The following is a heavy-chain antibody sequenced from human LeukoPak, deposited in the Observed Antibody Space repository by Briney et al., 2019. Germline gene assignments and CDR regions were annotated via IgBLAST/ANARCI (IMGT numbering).Heavy chain of an antibody. CDR3: AALGPFPDIFTGGGGC. D-gene: IGHD3-9*01. CDR1: GVSISSSTYF. Sequence: SETLSLTCTVSGVSISSSTYFWGWIRQPPGKGLDWVGVIYYSGTTYCNPSLKSRLTISVDTSKNQFSLKLSSVTPPDPALYYLAALGPFPDIFTGGGGCWGQGTLVTVSS. V-gene: IGHV4-39*01. CDR2: IYYSGTT. J-gene: IGHJ4*02.